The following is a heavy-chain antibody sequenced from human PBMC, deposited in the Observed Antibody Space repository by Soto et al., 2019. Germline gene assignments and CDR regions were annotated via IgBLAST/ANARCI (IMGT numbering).Heavy chain of an antibody. V-gene: IGHV3-66*01. CDR3: ARDTSRCIWYAGYGDY. CDR1: GFTVSSNY. J-gene: IGHJ4*02. Sequence: EVQLVESGGGLVQPGGSLRLSCAASGFTVSSNYMSWVRQAPGKGLEWVSVIYGGGSTYYAESVKGRFTISRDNSKNTQYRQMNRLRAEETAVYDCARDTSRCIWYAGYGDYWGQGTLVTVSS. D-gene: IGHD2-21*01. CDR2: IYGGGST.